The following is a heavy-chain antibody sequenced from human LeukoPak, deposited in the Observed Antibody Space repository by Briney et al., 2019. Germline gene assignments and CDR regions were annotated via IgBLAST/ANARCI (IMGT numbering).Heavy chain of an antibody. V-gene: IGHV1-8*01. D-gene: IGHD3-10*01. Sequence: ASVKVSCKASGYTFTSYDINWVRQATGQGLEWMGWMNPNSGNTGYAQKFQGRVTMTRNTSISTAYMGLSSLRSEDTAVYYCARGFSMVRGVIVGYWGQGTLVTVSS. CDR3: ARGFSMVRGVIVGY. CDR2: MNPNSGNT. J-gene: IGHJ4*02. CDR1: GYTFTSYD.